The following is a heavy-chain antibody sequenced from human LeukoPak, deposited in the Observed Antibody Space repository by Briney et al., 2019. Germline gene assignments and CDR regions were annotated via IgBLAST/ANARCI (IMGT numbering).Heavy chain of an antibody. J-gene: IGHJ6*03. CDR1: GYTFTSYG. Sequence: ASVKVSCKASGYTFTSYGISWVRQAPGQGLEWMGWISAYNGNTNYAQKLQGRVTMTTDTSTSTAYMELRSLRSDDTAVYYCAREVTVVPAANYYYYYMDVWGKGTTVTVSS. CDR3: AREVTVVPAANYYYYYMDV. CDR2: ISAYNGNT. V-gene: IGHV1-18*01. D-gene: IGHD2-2*01.